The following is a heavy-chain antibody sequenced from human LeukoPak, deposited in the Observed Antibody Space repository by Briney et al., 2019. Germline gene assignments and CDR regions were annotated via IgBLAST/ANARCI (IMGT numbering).Heavy chain of an antibody. CDR2: IIPIFGTA. V-gene: IGHV1-69*05. CDR3: ASPPGNYDFWSGYHY. D-gene: IGHD3-3*01. CDR1: GGTFSSYA. J-gene: IGHJ4*02. Sequence: ASVKVSCKASGGTFSSYAISWVRQAPGQGLEWMGGIIPIFGTANYAQKFQGRVTITTDESTSTAYMELSSLRSEDTAVYYCASPPGNYDFWSGYHYWGQGTLVTVSS.